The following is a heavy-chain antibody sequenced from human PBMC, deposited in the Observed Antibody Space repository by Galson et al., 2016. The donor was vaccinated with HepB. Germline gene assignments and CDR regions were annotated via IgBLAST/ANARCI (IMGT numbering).Heavy chain of an antibody. D-gene: IGHD2-2*01. CDR1: GYRFSDYD. V-gene: IGHV1-8*01. CDR2: MTPNRGNT. J-gene: IGHJ1*01. CDR3: ARAIRYQLLCEF. Sequence: SVKVSCKASGYRFSDYDVAWVRQAPGQGLEWLGWMTPNRGNTGIGQRLRGRVAMTRDASTDTAYLEVYSLTSDDTAMYYCARAIRYQLLCEFWGQGTQVTVSS.